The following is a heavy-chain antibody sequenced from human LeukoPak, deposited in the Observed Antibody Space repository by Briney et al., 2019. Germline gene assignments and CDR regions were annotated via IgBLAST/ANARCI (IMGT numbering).Heavy chain of an antibody. CDR3: ARAPSGSYYGMDV. CDR1: GYSFTSYW. CDR2: IYPGDSDT. D-gene: IGHD3-10*01. V-gene: IGHV5-51*01. J-gene: IGHJ6*02. Sequence: GESLKISCKGSGYSFTSYWIGWVRQMPVKGLEWMGIIYPGDSDTRYSPSFQGQVTISADKSISTAYLQWSSLKASDTAMYYCARAPSGSYYGMDVWGQGTTVTVSS.